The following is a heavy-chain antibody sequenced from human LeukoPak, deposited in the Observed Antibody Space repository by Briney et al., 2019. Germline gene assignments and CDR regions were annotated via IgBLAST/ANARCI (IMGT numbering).Heavy chain of an antibody. CDR1: GGSISSGDYY. Sequence: SETLSLTCTVSGGSISSGDYYWSWIRQPPGKGLEWIGYIYYSGSTYCNPSLKSRVTISVDTSKNQFSLKLSSVTAADTAVYYCATNTAAGNYWYFDLWGRGTLVTVSS. V-gene: IGHV4-30-4*08. CDR2: IYYSGST. J-gene: IGHJ2*01. CDR3: ATNTAAGNYWYFDL. D-gene: IGHD6-13*01.